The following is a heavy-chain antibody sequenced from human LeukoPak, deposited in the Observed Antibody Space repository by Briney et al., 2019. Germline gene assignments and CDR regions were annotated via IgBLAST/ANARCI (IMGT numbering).Heavy chain of an antibody. Sequence: PGGSLRLSCAASGFTFSDYYMSWIRQAPGKGLEWVSYISSSGSTIYYADSVKGRFTISRDNAKNSLYLQMNSLRAEDTAVYYCARESEGGGYCSGGSCYFDYWGQGTLVTVSS. CDR2: ISSSGSTI. J-gene: IGHJ4*02. V-gene: IGHV3-11*01. CDR3: ARESEGGGYCSGGSCYFDY. D-gene: IGHD2-15*01. CDR1: GFTFSDYY.